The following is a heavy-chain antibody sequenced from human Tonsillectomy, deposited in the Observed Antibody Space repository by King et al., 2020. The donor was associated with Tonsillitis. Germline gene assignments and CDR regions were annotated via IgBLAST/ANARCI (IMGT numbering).Heavy chain of an antibody. V-gene: IGHV4-39*01. D-gene: IGHD6-19*01. CDR1: GGSISSSNYY. Sequence: QLQESGPGLVKPSETLSLTCNVSGGSISSSNYYWGWIRQSPEKGLEWIGSIYYSGSTYYNPSLKSRVTISVDTSTNQFSLQLTSVTAADTAVYYCARAYSSGWYVVDYWGQGTLVTVSS. J-gene: IGHJ4*02. CDR3: ARAYSSGWYVVDY. CDR2: IYYSGST.